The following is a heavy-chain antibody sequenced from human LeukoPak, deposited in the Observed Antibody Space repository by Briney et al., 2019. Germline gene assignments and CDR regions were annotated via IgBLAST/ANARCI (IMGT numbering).Heavy chain of an antibody. V-gene: IGHV3-23*01. J-gene: IGHJ4*02. CDR1: GFTFRSHA. CDR2: IYENGGTT. Sequence: GGSLRLSCVGSGFTFRSHAMSWVRQAPEKGLEFVSGIYENGGTTYYADSVKGRFSISRDNSKNTPYLQMDSLRGEDTAVYYCAKDLVARPDYWGQGALVTVSS. CDR3: AKDLVARPDY. D-gene: IGHD2-8*02.